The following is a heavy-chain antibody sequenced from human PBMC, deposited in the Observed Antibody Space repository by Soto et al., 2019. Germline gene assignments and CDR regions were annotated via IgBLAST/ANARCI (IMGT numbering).Heavy chain of an antibody. Sequence: GGSLRLSCAASGFIFSNFLMHWVRQAPVKGLECVAVIWYDGSNEYYADSVKGRFTISKDNSKNMLYLQMNSLRDENTAVYYCARDDIPGITVATYGLDVWGQGTTVTV. CDR2: IWYDGSNE. J-gene: IGHJ6*02. CDR3: ARDDIPGITVATYGLDV. CDR1: GFIFSNFL. D-gene: IGHD6-19*01. V-gene: IGHV3-33*01.